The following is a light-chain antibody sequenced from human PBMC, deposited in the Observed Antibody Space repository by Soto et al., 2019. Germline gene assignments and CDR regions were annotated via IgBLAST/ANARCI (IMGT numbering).Light chain of an antibody. CDR3: QQYNNWPLT. V-gene: IGKV3-15*01. CDR2: SAS. J-gene: IGKJ3*01. CDR1: QSVGIH. Sequence: EIVMMQSPSTLSMSQGERAALSCRASQSVGIHLAWYQQKPGQAPRLLIYSASTRATGIPARFSASGSGTEFTLTISSLQSEAVAVYYCQQYNNWPLTFGPGTRVDIK.